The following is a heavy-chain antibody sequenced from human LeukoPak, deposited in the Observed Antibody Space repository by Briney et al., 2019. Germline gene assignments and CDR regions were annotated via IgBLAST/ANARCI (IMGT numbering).Heavy chain of an antibody. J-gene: IGHJ4*02. V-gene: IGHV3-30-3*01. D-gene: IGHD4-11*01. Sequence: PGRSLRLSCAASGFTFSSYAMHWARQAPGKGLEGVAVISYDGSNKYYADSVKGRFTISRDNSKNTLYLQMNSLRAEDTAVYYCARDRDYRPSFFDYWGQGTLVTVSS. CDR3: ARDRDYRPSFFDY. CDR1: GFTFSSYA. CDR2: ISYDGSNK.